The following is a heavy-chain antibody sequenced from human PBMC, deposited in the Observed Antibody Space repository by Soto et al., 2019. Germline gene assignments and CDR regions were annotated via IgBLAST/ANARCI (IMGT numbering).Heavy chain of an antibody. V-gene: IGHV1-18*04. CDR2: IKPDNGDT. D-gene: IGHD5-12*01. CDR1: GYPFSKYG. Sequence: QLQLVQSGAEVERPGASVRVSCKAYGYPFSKYGISWIRQAPGQGLEWRGWIKPDNGDTNYAQKFQGRVTMTTDTSSHTAYMELRSLRSDDTAVYYCATSYDSGFDPWGQGTLVSVSS. J-gene: IGHJ5*02. CDR3: ATSYDSGFDP.